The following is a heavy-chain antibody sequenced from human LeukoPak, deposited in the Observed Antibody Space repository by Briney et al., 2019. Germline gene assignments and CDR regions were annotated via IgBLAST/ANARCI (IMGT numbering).Heavy chain of an antibody. V-gene: IGHV3-43*01. Sequence: GGSLRLSCAASGFTFHGYTMHWGRQAPGKGLEWVSLISWSGVTTSYVDSVKGRFTISRDDSKNSLYLQMNSLRPEDTALYYCAASDGEQQLALWGQGTLVTVSS. CDR2: ISWSGVTT. CDR3: AASDGEQQLAL. D-gene: IGHD1-1*01. J-gene: IGHJ4*02. CDR1: GFTFHGYT.